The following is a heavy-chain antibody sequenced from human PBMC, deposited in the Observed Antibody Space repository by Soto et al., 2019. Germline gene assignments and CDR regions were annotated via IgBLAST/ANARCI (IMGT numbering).Heavy chain of an antibody. J-gene: IGHJ5*02. CDR2: TNAGNGNT. D-gene: IGHD3-22*01. CDR3: ARGLKSAGCLAP. V-gene: IGHV1-3*01. CDR1: GYTFTTYA. Sequence: GASVKVSCKASGYTFTTYAIHWVRQAPGQGLEWMGWTNAGNGNTEFSERFRGRVTITRDTSASTAHMELTGLTSEDTAVYYCARGLKSAGCLAPWGKGTLVTVSS.